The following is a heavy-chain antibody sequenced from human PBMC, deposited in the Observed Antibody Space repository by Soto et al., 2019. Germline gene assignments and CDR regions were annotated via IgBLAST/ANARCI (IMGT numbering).Heavy chain of an antibody. CDR3: ARDGSSGWYADDY. CDR1: GFPFDDYG. V-gene: IGHV3-20*04. D-gene: IGHD6-19*01. Sequence: PGGSLRLSCAASGFPFDDYGMSWVRQAPGKGLEWVSGINWDGGSTGYADSVKGRFTISRDNAKNSLYLQMNSLRAEDTALYYCARDGSSGWYADDYWGQGTLVTVSS. CDR2: INWDGGST. J-gene: IGHJ4*02.